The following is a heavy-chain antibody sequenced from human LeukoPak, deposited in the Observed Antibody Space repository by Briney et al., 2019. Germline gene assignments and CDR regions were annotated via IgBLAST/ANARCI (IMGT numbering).Heavy chain of an antibody. CDR3: ARHGSSLSPHFDY. Sequence: PSETLSLTCTVSGGSVRGFYWSWIRQPPGKGLEWIGYIYYSGVVNYNPSLKSRVAISVDTSRNQFSLRLSPVTAADTAVYYCARHGSSLSPHFDYWGQGTLVTVSS. V-gene: IGHV4-59*08. J-gene: IGHJ4*02. CDR2: IYYSGVV. D-gene: IGHD6-6*01. CDR1: GGSVRGFY.